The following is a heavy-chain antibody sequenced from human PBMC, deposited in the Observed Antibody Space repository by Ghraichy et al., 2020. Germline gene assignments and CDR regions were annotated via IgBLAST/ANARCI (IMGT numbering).Heavy chain of an antibody. Sequence: SETLSLTCTVSGGSISSSSYYWGWLGPRPGKGLEWIGSIHYSGSTSYNPALKSRVTISVDTSKNQFSLKLSSGTAADTAVYYCARHSGYLSIYYWGQGTLFAVSS. CDR2: IHYSGST. D-gene: IGHD3-3*02. CDR3: ARHSGYLSIYY. J-gene: IGHJ4*02. CDR1: GGSISSSSYY. V-gene: IGHV4-39*01.